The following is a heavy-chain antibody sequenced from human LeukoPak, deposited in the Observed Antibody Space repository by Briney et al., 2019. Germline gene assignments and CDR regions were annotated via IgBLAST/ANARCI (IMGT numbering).Heavy chain of an antibody. D-gene: IGHD3-9*01. J-gene: IGHJ5*02. CDR2: IYYSGST. V-gene: IGHV4-59*01. Sequence: SETLSLTCTVSGGSISSYYWTWIRQPPGKGLEWIGYIYYSGSTNYNPSLKSRVTISVDTSKTQFSLKLSSVTAADTAVYYCARDQSDYDILTGYENWFDPWGQGTLVTVSS. CDR3: ARDQSDYDILTGYENWFDP. CDR1: GGSISSYY.